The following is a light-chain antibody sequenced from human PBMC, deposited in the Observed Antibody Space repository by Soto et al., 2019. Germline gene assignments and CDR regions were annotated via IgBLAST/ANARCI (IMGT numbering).Light chain of an antibody. CDR1: EDIDTA. CDR3: QHYDAFLWT. CDR2: GAS. Sequence: IQMTQSPTTLSFAVAERITITSRSSEDIDTALDWFQPRPAKAPQVLIAGASGLMNRVPSTFSGTGSGTEFAITISSVQPDEVATYFCQHYDAFLWTFGQGTKV. V-gene: IGKV1-5*01. J-gene: IGKJ1*01.